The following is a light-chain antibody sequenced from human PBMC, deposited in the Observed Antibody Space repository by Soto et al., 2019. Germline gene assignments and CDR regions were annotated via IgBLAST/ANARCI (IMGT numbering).Light chain of an antibody. CDR1: SSDVGGYNY. V-gene: IGLV2-8*01. CDR2: EVS. Sequence: QSVLTQPPSASGSPGQSVTISCTGTSSDVGGYNYVSWYQQHPGKAPKLMIYEVSKRPSGVPDRFSGSKSGNTASLTDSGLQAEDEADYYCSSYAGSNNFFGGGTKLTVL. CDR3: SSYAGSNNF. J-gene: IGLJ2*01.